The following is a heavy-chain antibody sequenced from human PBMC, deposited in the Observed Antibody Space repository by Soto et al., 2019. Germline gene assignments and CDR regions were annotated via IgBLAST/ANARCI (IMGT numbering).Heavy chain of an antibody. CDR2: ISGSGGST. V-gene: IGHV3-23*01. J-gene: IGHJ4*02. Sequence: LRLSCAASGFTFSSYAMSWVRQAPGKGLEWVSAISGSGGSTYYADSVKGRFTISRGNSKNTLYLQMNSLRAEDTAVYYCANQVIAAASIDYWGQGTLVTVSS. D-gene: IGHD6-13*01. CDR1: GFTFSSYA. CDR3: ANQVIAAASIDY.